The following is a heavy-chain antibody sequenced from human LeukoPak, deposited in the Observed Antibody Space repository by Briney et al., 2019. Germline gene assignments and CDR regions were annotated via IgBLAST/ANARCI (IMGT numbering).Heavy chain of an antibody. Sequence: GESLKISCKGSGYSFTSYWIGWVRQMPGKGLEWMGIIYPGDSDTRYSPSFQGQVTISADKSISTAYLQWSSLKAPDTAMYYCARHFSDDILTVNYWGQGTLVTVSS. CDR2: IYPGDSDT. CDR3: ARHFSDDILTVNY. J-gene: IGHJ4*02. D-gene: IGHD3-9*01. V-gene: IGHV5-51*01. CDR1: GYSFTSYW.